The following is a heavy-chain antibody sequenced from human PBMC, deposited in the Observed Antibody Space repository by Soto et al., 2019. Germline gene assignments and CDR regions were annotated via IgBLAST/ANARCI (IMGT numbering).Heavy chain of an antibody. Sequence: GGSLRLSCAASCFTFSSYGMHWVRQAPGKGLEWVAVISYDGSNKYYADSVKGRFTISRDNSKNTLYLQMNSLRAEDTAVYYCAKDRGHDYGGFLDYWGQGTLVTVSS. CDR1: CFTFSSYG. J-gene: IGHJ4*02. CDR2: ISYDGSNK. V-gene: IGHV3-30*18. CDR3: AKDRGHDYGGFLDY. D-gene: IGHD4-17*01.